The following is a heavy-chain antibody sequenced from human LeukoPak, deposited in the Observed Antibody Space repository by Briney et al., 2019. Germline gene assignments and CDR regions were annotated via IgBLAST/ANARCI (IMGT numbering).Heavy chain of an antibody. D-gene: IGHD1-14*01. CDR1: GFTVSSNY. CDR3: ARPAFGTKIYYYYYYMDV. Sequence: GGSLRLSCAASGFTVSSNYMSWVRQAPGKGLEWVSVIYSGGSTYYADSVKGRFTISRDNSKNTLYLQMNSLRAEDTAVYYCARPAFGTKIYYYYYYMDVWGKGTTVTVS. V-gene: IGHV3-66*02. J-gene: IGHJ6*03. CDR2: IYSGGST.